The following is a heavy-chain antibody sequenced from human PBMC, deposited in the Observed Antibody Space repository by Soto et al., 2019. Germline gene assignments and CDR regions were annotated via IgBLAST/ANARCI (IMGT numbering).Heavy chain of an antibody. CDR2: IYYSGSA. CDR3: ARAIFYDILTGTPVGYFDY. Sequence: SETLSLTCTVSGGSISSSSYYWGWIRQPPGKGLEWIGSIYYSGSAYYNPSLKSRVTISVDTSKNQFSLKLSSVTAADTAVYYCARAIFYDILTGTPVGYFDYWGQGTLVTVSS. D-gene: IGHD3-9*01. CDR1: GGSISSSSYY. J-gene: IGHJ4*02. V-gene: IGHV4-39*01.